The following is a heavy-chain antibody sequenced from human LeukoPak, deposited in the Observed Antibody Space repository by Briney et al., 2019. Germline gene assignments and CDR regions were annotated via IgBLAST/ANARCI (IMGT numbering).Heavy chain of an antibody. CDR2: INHSGST. D-gene: IGHD4/OR15-4a*01. J-gene: IGHJ4*02. V-gene: IGHV4-34*01. Sequence: SETLSLTCAVYGGSFSGYYWSWIRQPPGKGLEWIGEINHSGSTNYNPSLKSRATISVDTSKNQFSLKLSSVTAADTAVYYCARGRTMGYWGQGTLVTVSS. CDR1: GGSFSGYY. CDR3: ARGRTMGY.